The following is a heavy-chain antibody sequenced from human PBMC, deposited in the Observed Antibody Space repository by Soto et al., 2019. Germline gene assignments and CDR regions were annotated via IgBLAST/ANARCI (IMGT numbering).Heavy chain of an antibody. CDR1: GGTFSTDA. V-gene: IGHV1-69*12. J-gene: IGHJ3*02. CDR2: ILPIFGTV. Sequence: QVQLVQSGAEVKKPGSSVKVSCKASGGTFSTDAINWVRQAPGQGPEWMGGILPIFGTVDYAQKFQGRVTITADVSTTTAYMELSSLRSEDTAVYYCARGHDYGGNSDAFDIWGQGTMVTVSS. D-gene: IGHD2-21*02. CDR3: ARGHDYGGNSDAFDI.